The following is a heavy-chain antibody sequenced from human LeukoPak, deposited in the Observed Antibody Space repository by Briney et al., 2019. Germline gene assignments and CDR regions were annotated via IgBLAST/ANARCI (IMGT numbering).Heavy chain of an antibody. V-gene: IGHV4-39*01. D-gene: IGHD3-22*01. Sequence: SETLSLTCTVSGGSISSSSYYWGWIRQPPGKGLEWFGGIYYSGSTYYNPSLKSRVTISVDTSKNQFSLKLSSVTAAATAVYYCATFTYYYDSSGYYKPYYFDYWGQGTLVTVSS. CDR2: IYYSGST. J-gene: IGHJ4*02. CDR3: ATFTYYYDSSGYYKPYYFDY. CDR1: GGSISSSSYY.